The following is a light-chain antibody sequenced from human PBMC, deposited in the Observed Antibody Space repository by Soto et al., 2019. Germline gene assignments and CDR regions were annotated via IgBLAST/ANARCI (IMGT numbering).Light chain of an antibody. CDR3: CSYTGSYWV. CDR2: DVT. V-gene: IGLV2-11*01. J-gene: IGLJ3*02. CDR1: SSDIGGYNY. Sequence: QSALTQPRSVSGSPGQSVTISCTGTSSDIGGYNYVSWYQQHPGKALKLMIYDVTKRPSGVPDRFSGSKSGNTASLTISGLQAEDDADYYCCSYTGSYWVFGGGTKVTVL.